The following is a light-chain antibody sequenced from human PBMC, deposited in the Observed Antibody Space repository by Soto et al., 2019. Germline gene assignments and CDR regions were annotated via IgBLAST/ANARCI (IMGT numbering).Light chain of an antibody. Sequence: QSVLTQPPSASGSPGQSVTISCTGTSSDVGAYKYVSWYQQHPGKAPKLLIYEVSKRPSGVPARFSGSKSGNTASLTVSGLQAEDEADYYCSSYAGSDTFVFGTGTKLTVL. J-gene: IGLJ1*01. CDR2: EVS. CDR1: SSDVGAYKY. V-gene: IGLV2-8*01. CDR3: SSYAGSDTFV.